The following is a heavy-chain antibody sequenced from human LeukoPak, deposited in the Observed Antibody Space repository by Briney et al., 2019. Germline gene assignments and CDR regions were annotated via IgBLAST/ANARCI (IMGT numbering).Heavy chain of an antibody. CDR3: ASLLVVVPAAPNNYYYYYMDV. CDR2: IYTSGST. Sequence: SETLSLTCTASGGSISSYYWSWIRQPAGKGLEWIWRIYTSGSTNYNPSLKSRVTMSVDTSKNQFSLKLSSVTAADTAVYYCASLLVVVPAAPNNYYYYYMDVWGKGTTVTVSS. V-gene: IGHV4-4*07. J-gene: IGHJ6*03. D-gene: IGHD2-2*01. CDR1: GGSISSYY.